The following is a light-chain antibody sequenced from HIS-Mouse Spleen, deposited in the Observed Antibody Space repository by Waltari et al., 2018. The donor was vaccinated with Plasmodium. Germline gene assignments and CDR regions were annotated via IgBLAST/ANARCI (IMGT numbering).Light chain of an antibody. CDR2: STN. Sequence: QTVVTQEPSFSVSPGGTVTLTCGLSSGSVSTSYYPIWYQQTPGQAPLTLIYSTNTRSSGVPDRFSGSILGNKAALTITGAQADDESDYYCVLYMGSGIWVFGGGTKLTVL. CDR3: VLYMGSGIWV. CDR1: SGSVSTSYY. V-gene: IGLV8-61*01. J-gene: IGLJ2*01.